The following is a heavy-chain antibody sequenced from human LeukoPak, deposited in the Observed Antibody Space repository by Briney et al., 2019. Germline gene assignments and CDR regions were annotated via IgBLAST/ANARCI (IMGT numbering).Heavy chain of an antibody. CDR1: GGTFSSYA. D-gene: IGHD2-2*01. CDR2: IIPIFGTA. J-gene: IGHJ5*02. V-gene: IGHV1-69*05. CDR3: ARVRDCSSTTCFRSRGNWFDP. Sequence: GASVKVSCKASGGTFSSYAISWVRQAPGQGLEWMGGIIPIFGTANYAQKFQGRVTMTRNTSISTAYMELSSLTSEDTAVYYCARVRDCSSTTCFRSRGNWFDPWGQGTLVIVSS.